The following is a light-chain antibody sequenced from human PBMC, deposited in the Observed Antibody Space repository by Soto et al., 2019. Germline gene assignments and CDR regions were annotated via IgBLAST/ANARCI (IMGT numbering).Light chain of an antibody. CDR2: DDS. CDR1: NVGSNS. V-gene: IGLV3-21*02. CDR3: HVWDDSDYVV. J-gene: IGLJ2*01. Sequence: SYELTQPPSVSVAPGQTATLTCEGKNVGSNSLNWYQRKPGQAPLLVVYDDSRRPSGIPERFSGTNSGNTATLTISRVEDGDEAEYYCHVWDDSDYVVFGGGTKLTVL.